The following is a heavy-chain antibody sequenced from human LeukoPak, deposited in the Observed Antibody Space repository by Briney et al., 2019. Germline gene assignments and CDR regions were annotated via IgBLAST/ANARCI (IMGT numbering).Heavy chain of an antibody. V-gene: IGHV3-48*01. CDR3: ARSLRNAFDI. CDR2: IRSSSSTI. J-gene: IGHJ3*02. D-gene: IGHD3-3*01. Sequence: PGGSLRLSCAASGFTFSSYAMSWVRQAPGKGLEWVSYIRSSSSTIYYADSVKGRFTISTDNANNSLYLQMNSLRAEDTAVYYCARSLRNAFDIWGQGTMVTVSS. CDR1: GFTFSSYA.